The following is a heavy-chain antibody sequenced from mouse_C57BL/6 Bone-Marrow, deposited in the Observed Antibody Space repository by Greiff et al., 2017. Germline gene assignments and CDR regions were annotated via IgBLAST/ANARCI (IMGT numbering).Heavy chain of an antibody. CDR3: AMYYYGSSHWYFDV. J-gene: IGHJ1*03. D-gene: IGHD1-1*01. V-gene: IGHV1-85*01. CDR1: GYTFTSYD. Sequence: QVHVKQSGPELVKPGASVKLSCKASGYTFTSYDINWVKQRPGQGLEWIGWIYPRDSSTKYNEKFKGKATLTVDTSSSTAYMELHSLTSEDSAVYVGAMYYYGSSHWYFDVWGTGTTVTVSS. CDR2: IYPRDSST.